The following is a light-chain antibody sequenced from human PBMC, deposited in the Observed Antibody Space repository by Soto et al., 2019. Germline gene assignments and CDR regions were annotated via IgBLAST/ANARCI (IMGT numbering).Light chain of an antibody. CDR3: SSYAGSNNSYV. V-gene: IGLV2-8*01. CDR1: SSDVGGYNY. Sequence: QSALTQPPSASGSPGQSVTISCTGTSSDVGGYNYVSWYQQHPGKAPKLIIYEVSKRPSGVPDRFSGSKSGNTASLTVSGLQAEDEADYYCSSYAGSNNSYVFGTGTKFTVL. CDR2: EVS. J-gene: IGLJ1*01.